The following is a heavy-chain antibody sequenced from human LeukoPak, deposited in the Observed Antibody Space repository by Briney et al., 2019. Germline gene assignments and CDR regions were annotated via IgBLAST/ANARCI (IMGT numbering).Heavy chain of an antibody. CDR1: GFTFSSYG. CDR3: AKGGAYYYDSSAPAGDY. CDR2: IRYDGSNK. J-gene: IGHJ4*02. V-gene: IGHV3-30*02. Sequence: GGSLRLSCAASGFTFSSYGMHWVRQPPGKGLEWVAFIRYDGSNKYYADSVKGRFTISRDNSKNTLYLQMNSLRAEDTAVYYCAKGGAYYYDSSAPAGDYWGQGTLVTVSS. D-gene: IGHD3-22*01.